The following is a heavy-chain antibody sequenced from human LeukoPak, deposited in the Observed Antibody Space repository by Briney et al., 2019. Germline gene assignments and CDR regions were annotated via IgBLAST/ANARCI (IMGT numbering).Heavy chain of an antibody. CDR1: GFTFSSYV. J-gene: IGHJ4*02. CDR3: ATVSGYSCPY. CDR2: ISGGGGST. D-gene: IGHD6-13*01. Sequence: PGGSLRLSCAASGFTFSSYVMNWVRQAPGKGLEWVSVISGGGGSTYYADSVKGRFTISRDNSKNTLYLQMNSLTAEDTAFYYCATVSGYSCPYWGQGTLVSVSS. V-gene: IGHV3-23*01.